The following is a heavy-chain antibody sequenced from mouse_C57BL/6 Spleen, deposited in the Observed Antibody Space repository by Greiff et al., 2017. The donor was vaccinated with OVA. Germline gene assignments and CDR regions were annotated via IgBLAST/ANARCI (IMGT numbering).Heavy chain of an antibody. J-gene: IGHJ3*01. CDR2: IYPGDGDT. Sequence: QVQLKQSGPELVKPGASVKISCKASGYAFSSSWMNWVKQRPGKGLEWIGRIYPGDGDTNYNGKFKGKATLTADKSSSTAYMQLSSLTSEDSAVYFCARSYYDYDVGFAYWGQGTLVTVSA. V-gene: IGHV1-82*01. CDR1: GYAFSSSW. D-gene: IGHD2-4*01. CDR3: ARSYYDYDVGFAY.